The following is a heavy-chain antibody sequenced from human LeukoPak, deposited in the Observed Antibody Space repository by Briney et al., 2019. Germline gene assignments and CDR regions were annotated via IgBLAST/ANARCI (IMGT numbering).Heavy chain of an antibody. D-gene: IGHD4-17*01. CDR1: GFTFRSYA. Sequence: GGSLRLSCVASGFTFRSYAMSWVRQAPGKGLEWVSAIGGSGGSTNFADSVKGRFTISRDNSKNTLYLQMNSLRAEDTAVYYCAKDFSPYTVTTSLDYWGQGTLVTVSS. J-gene: IGHJ4*02. V-gene: IGHV3-23*01. CDR2: IGGSGGST. CDR3: AKDFSPYTVTTSLDY.